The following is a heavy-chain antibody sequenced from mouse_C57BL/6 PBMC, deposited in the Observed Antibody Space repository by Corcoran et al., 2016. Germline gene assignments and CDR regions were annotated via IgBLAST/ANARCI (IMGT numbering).Heavy chain of an antibody. V-gene: IGHV9-3*01. CDR1: GYTFTTYG. CDR3: ARWLLRYYYAMDY. CDR2: INTYSGVP. J-gene: IGHJ4*01. D-gene: IGHD2-3*01. Sequence: QIQLVQSGPELKKPGETVKISCKASGYTFTTYGMSWVKQAPGKGLKWMGWINTYSGVPTYADDFKGRFAFSLETSASTAYLQINNLKNEDTATYFCARWLLRYYYAMDYWGQGTSVTVSS.